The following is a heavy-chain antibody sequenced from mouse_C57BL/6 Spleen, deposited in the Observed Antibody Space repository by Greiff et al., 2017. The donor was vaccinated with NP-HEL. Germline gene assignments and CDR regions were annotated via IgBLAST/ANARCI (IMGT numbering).Heavy chain of an antibody. Sequence: DVQLQESGAELVKPGASVKLSCTASGFNIKDYYMHWVKQRTEQGLEWIGRIDPEDGETKYALKFQGKATITADTSSNTAYLQLSSLTSEDTAVYYCARSYYYGSSPCFDYWGQGTTLTVSS. CDR2: IDPEDGET. J-gene: IGHJ2*01. CDR3: ARSYYYGSSPCFDY. D-gene: IGHD1-1*01. CDR1: GFNIKDYY. V-gene: IGHV14-2*01.